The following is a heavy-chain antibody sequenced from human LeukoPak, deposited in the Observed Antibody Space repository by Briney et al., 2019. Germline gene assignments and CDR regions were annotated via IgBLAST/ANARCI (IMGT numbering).Heavy chain of an antibody. CDR2: IYYSGST. Sequence: SETLSLTCTVSGGSISSSSYYWGWIRQPPGKGLEWIGSIYYSGSTYYNPSLKSRVTISVDTSKNQFSLKLSSVTAADTAVYYCARQEVDTAMATFDYWGQGTLVTVSS. CDR1: GGSISSSSYY. J-gene: IGHJ4*02. CDR3: ARQEVDTAMATFDY. D-gene: IGHD5-18*01. V-gene: IGHV4-39*01.